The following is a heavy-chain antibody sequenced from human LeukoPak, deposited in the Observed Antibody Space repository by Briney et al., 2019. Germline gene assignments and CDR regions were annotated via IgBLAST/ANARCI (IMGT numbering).Heavy chain of an antibody. D-gene: IGHD1-26*01. CDR2: MNPNRGNT. J-gene: IGHJ4*02. V-gene: IGHV1-8*03. Sequence: ASVKVSCKASGYTFTRYDINWVRQATGQGLEWMGWMNPNRGNTANAQKFQGRVTITRNTSISTAYMELSSLRSEDTAVYYCARLVIHVGATADYFDYWGQGILVTVSS. CDR3: ARLVIHVGATADYFDY. CDR1: GYTFTRYD.